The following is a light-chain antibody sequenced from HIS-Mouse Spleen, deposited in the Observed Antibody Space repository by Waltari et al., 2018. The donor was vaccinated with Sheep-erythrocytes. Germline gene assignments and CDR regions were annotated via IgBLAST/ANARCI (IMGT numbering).Light chain of an antibody. CDR2: DVS. V-gene: IGLV2-14*03. CDR1: SSHVGGYPH. J-gene: IGLJ1*01. Sequence: QSALTQPASVSGSPGQSITISCTGTSSHVGGYPHVPWYPQHPGKAPKPMIYDVSNRPSGVSNRFSGSKSGNTASLTISGLQAEDEADYYCSSYTSSSTLVFGTGTKVTVL. CDR3: SSYTSSSTLV.